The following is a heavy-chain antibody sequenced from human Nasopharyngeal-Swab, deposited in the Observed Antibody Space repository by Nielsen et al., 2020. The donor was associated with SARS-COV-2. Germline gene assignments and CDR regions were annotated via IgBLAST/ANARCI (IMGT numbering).Heavy chain of an antibody. CDR1: GFTFSSYE. V-gene: IGHV3-21*04. Sequence: GESLKISCAASGFTFSSYEMNWVRQAPGKGLEWVSSISSSSSYIYYADSVKGRFTISRDNAKNSLYLQMNSLRAEDTALYYCAKDMAYYYGMDVWGQGTTVTVSS. J-gene: IGHJ6*02. D-gene: IGHD3-10*01. CDR3: AKDMAYYYGMDV. CDR2: ISSSSSYI.